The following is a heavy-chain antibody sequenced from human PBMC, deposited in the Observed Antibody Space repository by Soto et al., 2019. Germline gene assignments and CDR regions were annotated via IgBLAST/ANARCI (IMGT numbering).Heavy chain of an antibody. Sequence: GGSLRLSCAASGFSFGSYSMTWFRQAPVKGLEWVSVIGGDAVTTYYADSVKGRFTVSRDNSKNTVHLQMNSLRAEDTAVYYCAKALYSSTYSRGMDVWGQGTTVTVSS. CDR1: GFSFGSYS. D-gene: IGHD6-19*01. CDR2: IGGDAVTT. V-gene: IGHV3-23*01. CDR3: AKALYSSTYSRGMDV. J-gene: IGHJ6*02.